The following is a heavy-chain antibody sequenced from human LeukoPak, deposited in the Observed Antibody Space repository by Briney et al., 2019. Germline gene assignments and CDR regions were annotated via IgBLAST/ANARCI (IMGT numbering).Heavy chain of an antibody. D-gene: IGHD2-2*01. J-gene: IGHJ4*02. Sequence: SETLSLTCAVYGGSFSGYYWSWIRQPPGKGPEWIGEINHSGSTNYNPSLKSRVTISVDTSKNQFSLKLSSVTAADTAVYYCARGGPARFDYWGQGTLVTVSS. CDR2: INHSGST. V-gene: IGHV4-34*01. CDR3: ARGGPARFDY. CDR1: GGSFSGYY.